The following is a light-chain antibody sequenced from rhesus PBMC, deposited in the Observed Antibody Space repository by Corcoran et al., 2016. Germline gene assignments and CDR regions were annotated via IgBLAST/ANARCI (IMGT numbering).Light chain of an antibody. Sequence: QAAPTQPPSVSGSPGQSVTISCTGASSDIGDYTYVSWYQQHPDKAPKVMIYGVTKRPSGVSDRFSGSKSGNTASLTISGLQAEDEADYYGCSYTTSGAYIFGPGTRLTVL. J-gene: IGLJ1*01. V-gene: IGLV2S7*01. CDR1: SSDIGDYTY. CDR3: CSYTTSGAYI. CDR2: GVT.